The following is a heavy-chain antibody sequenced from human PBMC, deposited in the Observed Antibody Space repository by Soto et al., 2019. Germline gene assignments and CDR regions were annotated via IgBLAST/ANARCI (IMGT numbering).Heavy chain of an antibody. CDR3: ARGDGDYYDGNGYLGRH. J-gene: IGHJ4*02. V-gene: IGHV3-7*04. Sequence: HPGGSLRLSCAASGFTFSDYFMTWVRQAPGKGLEWVATIKQDGNEKYYVDSVRGRFTISRDNPKNSLYLQMNSLRAEDTAVYFCARGDGDYYDGNGYLGRHWGQGTLVTVSS. D-gene: IGHD3-22*01. CDR2: IKQDGNEK. CDR1: GFTFSDYF.